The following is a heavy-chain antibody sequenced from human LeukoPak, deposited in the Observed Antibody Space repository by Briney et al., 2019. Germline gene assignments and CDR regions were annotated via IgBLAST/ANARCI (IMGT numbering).Heavy chain of an antibody. CDR2: ISSSSSYI. Sequence: GGSLRLSCEASGFTFSSYSMNWVRQAPGKGLEWVSSISSSSSYIYYADSVKGRFTISRDNAKNSLYLQMNSLRAEDTAVYYCARDNDFWSGYFPAFGYWGQGTLVTVSS. J-gene: IGHJ4*02. V-gene: IGHV3-21*01. CDR1: GFTFSSYS. D-gene: IGHD3-3*01. CDR3: ARDNDFWSGYFPAFGY.